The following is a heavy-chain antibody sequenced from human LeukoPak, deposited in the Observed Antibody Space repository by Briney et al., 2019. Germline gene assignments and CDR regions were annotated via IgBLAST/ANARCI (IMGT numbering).Heavy chain of an antibody. J-gene: IGHJ5*02. CDR3: ARDGIAAAAFNWFDP. Sequence: GGSLRLSCAASGFTFSSYSMNWVRQAPGKGLDWVSSISSSSSYIYYADSVKGRFTIFRDNAKNSLYLQMNSLRAEDTAVYYCARDGIAAAAFNWFDPWGQGTLVTVSS. CDR2: ISSSSSYI. CDR1: GFTFSSYS. D-gene: IGHD6-13*01. V-gene: IGHV3-21*01.